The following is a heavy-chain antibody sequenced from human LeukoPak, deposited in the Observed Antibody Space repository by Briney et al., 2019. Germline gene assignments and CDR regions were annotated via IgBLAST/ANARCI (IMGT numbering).Heavy chain of an antibody. CDR2: IYGKDDK. Sequence: CGPPQAQLTQPLTQLWTLSGVPLTPDAVVVGWVRLPPEKALEWLTLIYGKDDKRYSPSLNSRLTITKDTSKNQVVLTMTDMDSVDTATYYRVHRTTVTSVDDWGQGTLVSVSS. CDR3: VHRTTVTSVDD. V-gene: IGHV2-5*01. J-gene: IGHJ4*02. CDR1: GVPLTPDAVV. D-gene: IGHD4-17*01.